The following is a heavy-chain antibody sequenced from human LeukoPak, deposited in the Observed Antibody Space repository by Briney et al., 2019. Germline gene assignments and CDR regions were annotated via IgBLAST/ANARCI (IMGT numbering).Heavy chain of an antibody. D-gene: IGHD6-13*01. CDR2: IYYNGNT. V-gene: IGHV4-59*08. CDR1: GGSMSDYY. CDR3: ARSRWQLVLGFDP. J-gene: IGHJ5*02. Sequence: SETLSLTCSVSGGSMSDYYWNWIRQTPGKGLEWIGYIYYNGNTNYNPSLESRVTLSVDTSKNQFSLKPSSVTAADTAVYYCARSRWQLVLGFDPWGQGTLVTVSS.